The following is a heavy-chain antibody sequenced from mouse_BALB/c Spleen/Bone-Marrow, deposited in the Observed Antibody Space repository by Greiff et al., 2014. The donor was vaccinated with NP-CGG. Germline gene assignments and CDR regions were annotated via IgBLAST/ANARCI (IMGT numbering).Heavy chain of an antibody. CDR3: ARRDYDYDDYSMDY. V-gene: IGHV1S132*01. CDR2: MFPRTGAT. J-gene: IGHJ4*01. D-gene: IGHD2-4*01. Sequence: VQLQQSGAELVKPGASVKLSCKTSGYTFTSYWIQWVKQRPGQGLGWIGEMFPRTGATYYNERFRGRATLTIGTSSSTAYMQLSSLTSEDSAVYFCARRDYDYDDYSMDYWGQGTSVTVSS. CDR1: GYTFTSYW.